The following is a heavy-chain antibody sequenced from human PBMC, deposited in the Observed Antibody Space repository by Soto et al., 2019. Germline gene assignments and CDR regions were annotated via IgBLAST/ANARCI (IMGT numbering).Heavy chain of an antibody. CDR3: VRGASLNFDY. D-gene: IGHD1-26*01. CDR2: VNWNGGST. J-gene: IGHJ4*02. CDR1: GFTFDDYG. Sequence: EVQLVESGGGVLRPGGSLRLSCAASGFTFDDYGMSWARQAPGKGLEWVSGVNWNGGSTGYADSVKGRFTISRDNANNSLYLQMNSLSAEDTAFYYCVRGASLNFDYWGQGTLVTVSS. V-gene: IGHV3-20*04.